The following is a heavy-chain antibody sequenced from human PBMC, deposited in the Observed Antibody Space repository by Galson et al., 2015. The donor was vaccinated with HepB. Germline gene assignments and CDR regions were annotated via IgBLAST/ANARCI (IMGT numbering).Heavy chain of an antibody. CDR1: GFSLSTSGVG. D-gene: IGHD2-15*01. CDR2: IYWDDDK. Sequence: PALVKPTQTLTLTCTFSGFSLSTSGVGVGWIRQPPGKALEWLALIYWDDDKRYSPSLKSRLTITKDTSKNQVVLTMTNMDPVDTATYYCAQGGFWGGNSYYYGMDVWGQGTTVTVSS. CDR3: AQGGFWGGNSYYYGMDV. J-gene: IGHJ6*02. V-gene: IGHV2-5*02.